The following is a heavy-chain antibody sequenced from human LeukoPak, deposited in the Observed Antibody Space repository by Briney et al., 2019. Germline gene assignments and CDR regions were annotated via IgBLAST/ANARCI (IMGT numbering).Heavy chain of an antibody. CDR3: ARGRYDRSSEAYSYYYMDV. CDR2: IYYSGST. J-gene: IGHJ6*03. V-gene: IGHV4-59*01. Sequence: SETLSLTCTVSDGPLSNYYWSWIRQPPGKGLEWIGYIYYSGSTNYNPSLKSRVTISVDTSKNHFSLKVNSVTAADTAVYYCARGRYDRSSEAYSYYYMDVWGKGTTVTVSS. CDR1: DGPLSNYY. D-gene: IGHD6-6*01.